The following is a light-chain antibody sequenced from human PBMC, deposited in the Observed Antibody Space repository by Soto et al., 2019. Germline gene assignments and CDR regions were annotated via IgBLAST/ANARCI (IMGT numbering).Light chain of an antibody. CDR2: GAS. CDR3: QQYYSTPLT. V-gene: IGKV3-20*01. Sequence: EIVLTQSPGTLSLSPGERATLSCRASQSVSSSYSAWYQQKPGQAPRLLIYGASSRATGIPDRFSGSGSGTDFTLTISSLQAEDVAVYYCQQYYSTPLTFGGGTKVDI. CDR1: QSVSSSY. J-gene: IGKJ4*01.